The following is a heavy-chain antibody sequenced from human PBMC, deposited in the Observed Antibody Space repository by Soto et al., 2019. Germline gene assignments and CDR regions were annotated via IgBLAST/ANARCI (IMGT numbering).Heavy chain of an antibody. J-gene: IGHJ1*01. V-gene: IGHV3-23*01. CDR1: GFTFSSYA. CDR3: AKGPPLPQYFQH. Sequence: GGSLRLYCAASGFTFSSYAMSWVRQAPGKGLEWVSAISGSGDNTYYADSVKGRFTISRDSSENALYLQISSLRADDTAFYYCAKGPPLPQYFQHWGKDTLVTVSS. CDR2: ISGSGDNT. D-gene: IGHD2-15*01.